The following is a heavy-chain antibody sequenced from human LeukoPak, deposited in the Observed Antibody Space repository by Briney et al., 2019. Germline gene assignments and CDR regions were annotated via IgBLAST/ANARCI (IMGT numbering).Heavy chain of an antibody. CDR1: GFTFSSYE. J-gene: IGHJ6*03. D-gene: IGHD2-21*01. CDR3: ARDRLLEDRDFHYYYYMDV. V-gene: IGHV3-48*03. Sequence: PGGSLRLSCAASGFTFSSYEMNWVRQAPGKGLEWVSYISSSGSTIYYADSVKGRFIISRDNAKNSLYLQMNSLRAEDTAVYHCARDRLLEDRDFHYYYYMDVWGRGTTVTVSS. CDR2: ISSSGSTI.